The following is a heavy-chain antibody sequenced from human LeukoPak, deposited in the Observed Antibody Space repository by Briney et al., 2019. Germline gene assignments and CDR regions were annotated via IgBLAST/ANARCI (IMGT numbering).Heavy chain of an antibody. Sequence: GGSLRLSCAASGFTFSSYGMHWVRQAPGKGLEWVAVISYDGSNKYYADSVKGRFTISRDNSKNTLYLQMNSLRAEDTAVYYCAGELTTTDAFDIWGQGTMVTVSS. V-gene: IGHV3-30*03. CDR1: GFTFSSYG. CDR3: AGELTTTDAFDI. J-gene: IGHJ3*02. CDR2: ISYDGSNK. D-gene: IGHD4-17*01.